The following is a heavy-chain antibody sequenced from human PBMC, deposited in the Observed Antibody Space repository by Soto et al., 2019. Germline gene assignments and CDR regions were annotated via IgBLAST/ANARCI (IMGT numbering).Heavy chain of an antibody. CDR3: ARAPNRRYCSSTSCYWVNWFDP. V-gene: IGHV1-2*04. J-gene: IGHJ5*02. Sequence: ASVKVSCKASGYTFTGYYMHWVRQAPGQGLEWMGWINPNSGGTNYAQKFQGWVTMTRDTSISTAYMELSRLRSDDTAVYYCARAPNRRYCSSTSCYWVNWFDPWGQGTLVTVYS. CDR1: GYTFTGYY. D-gene: IGHD2-2*01. CDR2: INPNSGGT.